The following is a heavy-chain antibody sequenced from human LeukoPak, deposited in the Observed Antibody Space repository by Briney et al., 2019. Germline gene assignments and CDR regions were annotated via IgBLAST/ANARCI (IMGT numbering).Heavy chain of an antibody. CDR2: IFHSGVT. D-gene: IGHD5/OR15-5a*01. Sequence: SETLSLTCDVSGGSFNSGDSSWSWIRQPPGKGLEWIGDIFHSGVTYYNPSLRGRVTMSLDTSKSQFSLFLKFVAAADTAVYYRARPWDSVSPVSHGTAYISDWGQGLLVTVSS. J-gene: IGHJ4*02. V-gene: IGHV4-30-2*01. CDR1: GGSFNSGDSS. CDR3: ARPWDSVSPVSHGTAYISD.